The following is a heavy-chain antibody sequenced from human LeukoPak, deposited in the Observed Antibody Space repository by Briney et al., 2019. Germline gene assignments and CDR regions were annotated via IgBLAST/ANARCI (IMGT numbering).Heavy chain of an antibody. Sequence: SETLSLTCTVSGGSISSDSYYWSWIRQPAGKGLEWIGHIYTSGSTNYNPSLKSRVTMSVDTSKNQFSLKLSSVTAADTAVYYCARDLGMGRGYSGYDAQTYYYYYMDVWGKGTTVTVSS. CDR2: IYTSGST. D-gene: IGHD5-12*01. CDR1: GGSISSDSYY. CDR3: ARDLGMGRGYSGYDAQTYYYYYMDV. V-gene: IGHV4-61*09. J-gene: IGHJ6*03.